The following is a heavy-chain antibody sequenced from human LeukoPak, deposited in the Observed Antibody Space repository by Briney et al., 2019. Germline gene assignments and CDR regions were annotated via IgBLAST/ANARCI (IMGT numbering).Heavy chain of an antibody. J-gene: IGHJ4*02. V-gene: IGHV3-74*01. CDR3: ASSVAAREFDY. D-gene: IGHD6-6*01. CDR2: INSDGSST. Sequence: PGGSLRLSCAASGFTFSSYWMHWVRQAPGKGLVWVSRINSDGSSTSYADSVKGRFTISRDNAKNTLYLQMNSLRAEDTAVYYCASSVAAREFDYWGQGTLATVSS. CDR1: GFTFSSYW.